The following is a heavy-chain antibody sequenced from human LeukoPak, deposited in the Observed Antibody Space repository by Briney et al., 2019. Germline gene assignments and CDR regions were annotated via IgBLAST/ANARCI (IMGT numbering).Heavy chain of an antibody. CDR3: ARASTSYSSGLDAFDI. J-gene: IGHJ3*02. CDR2: IYSDGTT. D-gene: IGHD6-19*01. Sequence: GGSLRLSCAVSGFTVTSNYMSWVRQAPGKGLEWVSVIYSDGTTYYADSVKGRFTISRDTSKNTLYLQMNSLRGEDTAVYYCARASTSYSSGLDAFDIWGQGTMVTVSS. V-gene: IGHV3-66*01. CDR1: GFTVTSNY.